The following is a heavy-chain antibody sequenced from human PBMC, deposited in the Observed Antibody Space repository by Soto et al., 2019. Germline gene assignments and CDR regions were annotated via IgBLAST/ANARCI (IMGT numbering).Heavy chain of an antibody. CDR3: ASGHDAYKVRY. Sequence: PSETLSLTCTVSGGSISSSSYYWGWIRQPPGKGLEWIGSIYYSGSTYYNPSLKSRVTISIDTSKNQFSLKLSSVTAADTAVYFCASGHDAYKVRYWGQGTLVTVSS. CDR2: IYYSGST. D-gene: IGHD1-1*01. CDR1: GGSISSSSYY. V-gene: IGHV4-39*07. J-gene: IGHJ4*02.